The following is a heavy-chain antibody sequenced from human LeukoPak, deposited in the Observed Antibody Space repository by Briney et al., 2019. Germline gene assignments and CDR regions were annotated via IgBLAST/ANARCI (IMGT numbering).Heavy chain of an antibody. CDR2: IYYTGST. CDR1: GGSISSYY. D-gene: IGHD3-10*01. V-gene: IGHV4-59*01. CDR3: ARARGPTSPIDY. Sequence: PSETLSLTCTVSGGSISSYYWSWIRHPPQKGLEWIGYIYYTGSTNYNPSLKSRVVISVDTSQNQFSLKLNSVTAADTAVYHCARARGPTSPIDYWGQGTLVTVSS. J-gene: IGHJ4*02.